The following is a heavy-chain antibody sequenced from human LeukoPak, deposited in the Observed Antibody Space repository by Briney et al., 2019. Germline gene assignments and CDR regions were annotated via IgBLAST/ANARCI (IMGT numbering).Heavy chain of an antibody. CDR1: GFTFSSYW. CDR2: IWYDGSNK. J-gene: IGHJ6*02. Sequence: GGSLRLSCAASGFTFSSYWMSWVRQAPGKGLEWVAVIWYDGSNKYYADSVKGRFTISRDNSKNTLYLQMNSLRAEDTAVYYCARDLRPYYYYYGMDVWGQGTTVTVSS. CDR3: ARDLRPYYYYYGMDV. V-gene: IGHV3-33*08.